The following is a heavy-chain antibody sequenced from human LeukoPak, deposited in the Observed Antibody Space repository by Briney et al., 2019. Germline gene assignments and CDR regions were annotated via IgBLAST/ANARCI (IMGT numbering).Heavy chain of an antibody. D-gene: IGHD3-10*01. Sequence: GGSLRLSCAASGFTVSSNYMSWVRQAPGKGLEWVSVIYSGGSTYYADSVKGRFTISRDNSKNTLYLQMNSLRAEDTAVYYCEGGLWFGMGYYMDVWGKGTTVTISS. V-gene: IGHV3-66*01. CDR3: EGGLWFGMGYYMDV. J-gene: IGHJ6*03. CDR2: IYSGGST. CDR1: GFTVSSNY.